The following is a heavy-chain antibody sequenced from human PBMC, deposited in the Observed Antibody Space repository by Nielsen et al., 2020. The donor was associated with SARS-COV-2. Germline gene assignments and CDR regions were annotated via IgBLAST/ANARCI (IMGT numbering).Heavy chain of an antibody. CDR3: ARMGSYYYYGMDV. Sequence: ASVKVSCKASGYTFTSYGISWVRQAPGQGLEWMGWINPNSGGTNYAQKFQGRVTMTRDTSISTAYMELSRLRSDDTAVYYCARMGSYYYYGMDVWGQGTTVTVSS. J-gene: IGHJ6*02. CDR2: INPNSGGT. CDR1: GYTFTSYG. V-gene: IGHV1-2*02. D-gene: IGHD3-16*01.